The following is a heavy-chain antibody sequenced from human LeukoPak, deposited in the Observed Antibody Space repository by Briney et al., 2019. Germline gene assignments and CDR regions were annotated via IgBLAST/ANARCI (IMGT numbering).Heavy chain of an antibody. Sequence: PGGSLRLSCSASGFSFISYWMGWVRQAPGKGLEWVANINQDGSAKNYVDSVKGRFTISRDNAKNSLYLQLNSLRAEDTAVYYCAGCAGNSCYFDYWGQGTLVIVSS. CDR1: GFSFISYW. J-gene: IGHJ4*02. D-gene: IGHD1-1*01. V-gene: IGHV3-7*01. CDR2: INQDGSAK. CDR3: AGCAGNSCYFDY.